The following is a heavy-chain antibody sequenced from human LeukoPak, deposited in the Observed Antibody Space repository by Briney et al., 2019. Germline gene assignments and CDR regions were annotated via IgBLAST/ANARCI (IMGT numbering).Heavy chain of an antibody. J-gene: IGHJ4*02. CDR1: GFTFSNYW. CDR2: IKQDGSEK. D-gene: IGHD3-3*01. CDR3: ARDLATYYDFWSGYRMVGYFDY. V-gene: IGHV3-7*01. Sequence: GGSLRLSCSAFGFTFSNYWMSWVRQAPGKGLEWVANIKQDGSEKYYVDSVKGRFTISRDNAKNSLYLQMNSLRAEDTAVYYCARDLATYYDFWSGYRMVGYFDYWGQGTLVTVSS.